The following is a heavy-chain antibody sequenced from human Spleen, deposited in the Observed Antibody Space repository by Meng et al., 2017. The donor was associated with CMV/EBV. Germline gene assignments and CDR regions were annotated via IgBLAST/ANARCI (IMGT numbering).Heavy chain of an antibody. CDR2: INKGATSI. CDR1: QFNFDRHW. J-gene: IGHJ4*02. CDR3: VREVEERGVRHFDH. D-gene: IGHD3-10*01. Sequence: GESLKISCAASQFNFDRHWMHWVRQTPGKGLEWVALINKGATSISYIDSVKGRFTISRDDAKSTLYLQMNGLRADDTGVYYCVREVEERGVRHFDHWGQGTLVTVSS. V-gene: IGHV3-74*01.